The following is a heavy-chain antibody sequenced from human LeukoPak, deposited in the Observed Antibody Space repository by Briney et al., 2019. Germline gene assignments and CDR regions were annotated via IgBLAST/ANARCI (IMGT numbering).Heavy chain of an antibody. CDR3: ARKYDSSYYYGSGADEDAFDI. V-gene: IGHV3-64*01. CDR2: ISSNGGST. J-gene: IGHJ3*02. Sequence: GGSLRLSCAASRFTFSSYAMHWVRQAPGKGLEYVSAISSNGGSTYYANSVKGRFTISRDNSKNTLYLQMGSLRAKDMAVYYCARKYDSSYYYGSGADEDAFDIWGQGTMVTVSS. CDR1: RFTFSSYA. D-gene: IGHD3-10*01.